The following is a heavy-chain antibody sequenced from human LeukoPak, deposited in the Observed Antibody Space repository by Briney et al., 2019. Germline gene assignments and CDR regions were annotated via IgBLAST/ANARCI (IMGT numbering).Heavy chain of an antibody. Sequence: SQTLSLTCAISGDSVSSNSAAGNWIRQSPSRGLEWLGRTYFKCKWYYDYAGTVKSRITINKDTNKNQFYLQLNSVTPEDTAVYYCGRGGGSYYQWGQGTLVTVSS. CDR1: GDSVSSNSAA. D-gene: IGHD1-26*01. V-gene: IGHV6-1*01. CDR3: GRGGGSYYQ. J-gene: IGHJ4*02. CDR2: TYFKCKWYY.